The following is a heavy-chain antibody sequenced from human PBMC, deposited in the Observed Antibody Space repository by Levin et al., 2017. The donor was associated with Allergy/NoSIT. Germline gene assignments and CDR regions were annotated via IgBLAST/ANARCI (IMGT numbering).Heavy chain of an antibody. CDR1: GFTFSSYA. V-gene: IGHV3-30-3*01. J-gene: IGHJ4*02. Sequence: GGSLRLSCAASGFTFSSYAMHWVRQAPGKGLEWVAVISYDGSNKYYADSVKGRFTISRDNSKNTLYLQMNSLRAEDTAVYYCARGGLDIVVVPAATYYFDYWGQGTLVTVSS. CDR3: ARGGLDIVVVPAATYYFDY. CDR2: ISYDGSNK. D-gene: IGHD2-2*03.